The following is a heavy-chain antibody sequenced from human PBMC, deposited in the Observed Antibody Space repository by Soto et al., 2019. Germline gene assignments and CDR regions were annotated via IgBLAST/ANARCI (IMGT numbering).Heavy chain of an antibody. Sequence: SVKVSCKASGGTFSSYAISWVRQATGQGLEWMGGIIPIFGTASYAQKFQGRVTITADESTSTAYMELSSLRSEDTAVYYCARWDCSGGSCYPYGYWGQGTLVTVSS. D-gene: IGHD2-15*01. CDR3: ARWDCSGGSCYPYGY. J-gene: IGHJ4*02. V-gene: IGHV1-69*13. CDR2: IIPIFGTA. CDR1: GGTFSSYA.